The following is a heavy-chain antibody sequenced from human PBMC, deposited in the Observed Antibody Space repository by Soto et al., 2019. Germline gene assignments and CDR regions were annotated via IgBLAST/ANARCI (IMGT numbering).Heavy chain of an antibody. J-gene: IGHJ6*03. Sequence: AETLSLTRTVTGVSISSSSFYLGWISQPPWQGLEWIGSIYYSGSTYYNTSLKSRVTISVDTSKNQFSLKLSSVTAADTAVYYCARCPIFWPRLDYYMDVWGKGKTVTVSS. D-gene: IGHD3-9*01. CDR1: GVSISSSSFY. CDR2: IYYSGST. V-gene: IGHV4-39*01. CDR3: ARCPIFWPRLDYYMDV.